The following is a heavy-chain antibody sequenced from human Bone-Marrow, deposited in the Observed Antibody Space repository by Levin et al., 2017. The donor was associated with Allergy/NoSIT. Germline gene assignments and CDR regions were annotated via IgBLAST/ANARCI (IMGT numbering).Heavy chain of an antibody. CDR2: IKSKTDGGTT. D-gene: IGHD3-3*01. J-gene: IGHJ4*02. V-gene: IGHV3-15*01. CDR1: GFTFSNAW. CDR3: TTEIDYDFWSGYYRRGYFDY. Sequence: GGSLRLSCAASGFTFSNAWMSWVRQAPGKGLEWVGRIKSKTDGGTTDYAAPVKGRFTISRDDSKNTLYLQMNSLKTEDTAVYYCTTEIDYDFWSGYYRRGYFDYWGQGTLVTVSS.